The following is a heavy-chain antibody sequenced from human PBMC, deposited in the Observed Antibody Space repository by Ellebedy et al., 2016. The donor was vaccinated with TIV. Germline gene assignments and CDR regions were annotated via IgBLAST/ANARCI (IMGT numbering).Heavy chain of an antibody. Sequence: ASVKVSXXASGGTFSSYAISWVRQAPGQGLEWMGGIIPIFGTANYAQKFQGRVTITADESTSTAYMVLRSLRSEDTALYYCARDRQLRFLEWLSKGYYYYYYMDVWGKGTTVTVSS. J-gene: IGHJ6*03. CDR1: GGTFSSYA. D-gene: IGHD3-3*01. CDR2: IIPIFGTA. V-gene: IGHV1-69*13. CDR3: ARDRQLRFLEWLSKGYYYYYYMDV.